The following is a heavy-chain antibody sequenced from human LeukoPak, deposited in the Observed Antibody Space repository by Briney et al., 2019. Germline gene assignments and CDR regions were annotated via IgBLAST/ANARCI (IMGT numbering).Heavy chain of an antibody. CDR1: GYTFTSYD. D-gene: IGHD3-3*01. V-gene: IGHV1-8*01. CDR3: ARGLRFLEWFYTHAFDI. J-gene: IGHJ3*02. CDR2: MNPNSGNT. Sequence: ASVKVSCKASGYTFTSYDINWVRQATGQGLEWMGWMNPNSGNTGYAQKFRGRVTMTRNTSISTAYMELSSLRSEDTAVYYCARGLRFLEWFYTHAFDIWGQGTMVTVSS.